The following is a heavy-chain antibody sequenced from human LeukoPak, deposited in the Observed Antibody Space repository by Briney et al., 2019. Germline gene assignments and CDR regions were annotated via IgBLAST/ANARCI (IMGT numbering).Heavy chain of an antibody. J-gene: IGHJ4*02. CDR2: IAYDGSNK. CDR1: GFTFSSYA. V-gene: IGHV3-30-3*01. CDR3: ASTEGGFLEWTPFDY. D-gene: IGHD3-3*01. Sequence: GGSLRLSCAASGFTFSSYAMSWVRQAPGKGLEWVAVIAYDGSNKYYVDSVKGRFTISRDNSKNTLYLEMNSLRAEDTAVYYCASTEGGFLEWTPFDYWGQGTLVTVSS.